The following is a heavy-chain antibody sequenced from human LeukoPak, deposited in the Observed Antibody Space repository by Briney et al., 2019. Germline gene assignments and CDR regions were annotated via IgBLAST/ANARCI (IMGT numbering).Heavy chain of an antibody. D-gene: IGHD1-26*01. J-gene: IGHJ4*02. V-gene: IGHV4-31*11. CDR2: IYYSGST. CDR3: ARKRAYPSTYYKPPPLPDY. CDR1: GGSFSGYY. Sequence: SETLSLTCAVYGGSFSGYYWSWIRQHPGKGLEWIGYIYYSGSTYYNPSLKSRVTISLDTSKNQFSLKLSSVTAADTAVYYCARKRAYPSTYYKPPPLPDYWGQGPRVPVSS.